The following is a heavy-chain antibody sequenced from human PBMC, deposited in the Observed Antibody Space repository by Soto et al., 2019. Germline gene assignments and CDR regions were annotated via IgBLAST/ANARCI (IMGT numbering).Heavy chain of an antibody. CDR1: GGSISSSNW. CDR2: IYHSGST. CDR3: ARVRIAAAGNSFDP. D-gene: IGHD6-13*01. Sequence: SETLSFTCAVSGGSISSSNWWSWVRQPPGQGLEWIGEIYHSGSTNYNPSLKSRVTISVDKSKKQFSLKLSSVTAADTAVYYCARVRIAAAGNSFDPWGQGTLVTVSS. J-gene: IGHJ5*02. V-gene: IGHV4-4*02.